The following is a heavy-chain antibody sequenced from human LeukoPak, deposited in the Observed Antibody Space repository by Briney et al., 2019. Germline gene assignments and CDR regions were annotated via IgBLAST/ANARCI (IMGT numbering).Heavy chain of an antibody. Sequence: GESLKISCKGSGYSFTSYGIGWVRQMPGKGLEWMGIIYPGDSDTRYSPSFQGQVTISADKSISTAYLQWSSLKASDTAMYYCARHGDCSGGSCTMYFDYWGQGTLVTVSS. CDR1: GYSFTSYG. V-gene: IGHV5-51*01. CDR3: ARHGDCSGGSCTMYFDY. D-gene: IGHD2-15*01. CDR2: IYPGDSDT. J-gene: IGHJ4*02.